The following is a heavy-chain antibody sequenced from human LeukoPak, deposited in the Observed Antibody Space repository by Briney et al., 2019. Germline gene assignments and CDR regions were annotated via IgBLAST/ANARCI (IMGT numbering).Heavy chain of an antibody. V-gene: IGHV3-48*03. CDR2: ISSSGSTI. D-gene: IGHD4-17*01. CDR3: ARGYYGDYGGFDP. CDR1: GFSFTAYE. Sequence: GGSLRLSCAAPGFSFTAYEMSWFRQAPGKGLEWVSYISSSGSTIYYADSVKGRFTISRDNAKNSLYLQMNSLRAEDTAVYYCARGYYGDYGGFDPWGQGTLVTVSS. J-gene: IGHJ5*02.